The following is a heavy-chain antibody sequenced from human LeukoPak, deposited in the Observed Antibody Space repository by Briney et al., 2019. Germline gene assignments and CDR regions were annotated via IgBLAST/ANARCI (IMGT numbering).Heavy chain of an antibody. V-gene: IGHV1-18*01. J-gene: IGHJ4*02. CDR2: ISTYNGNT. Sequence: ASVKVSCKASGYTFTNYHISWVRQAPGQGLEWMGWISTYNGNTNYAQNLQGRVTMTTDTSTSTAYMELRSLRAEDTAVYYCAKELRGRTAMVLYYFDYWGQGTLVTVSS. CDR1: GYTFTNYH. D-gene: IGHD5-18*01. CDR3: AKELRGRTAMVLYYFDY.